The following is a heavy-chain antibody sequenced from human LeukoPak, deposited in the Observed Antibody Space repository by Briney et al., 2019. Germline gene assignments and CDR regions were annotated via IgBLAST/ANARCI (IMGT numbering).Heavy chain of an antibody. D-gene: IGHD4-17*01. J-gene: IGHJ6*02. CDR2: IYYTGTT. V-gene: IGHV4-59*01. CDR3: AREDPQTTVPEGMDV. CDR1: GGSISTYY. Sequence: SETLSLTCSVSGGSISTYYWSWIRQLPGKGLEWLGYIYYTGTTNYNPSLRSRVTISVDTSRDQFSLRLSSVTAADTAVYYCAREDPQTTVPEGMDVWGHGTTVIVSS.